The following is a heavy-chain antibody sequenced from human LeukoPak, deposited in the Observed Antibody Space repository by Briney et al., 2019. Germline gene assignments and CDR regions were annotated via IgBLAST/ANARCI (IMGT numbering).Heavy chain of an antibody. J-gene: IGHJ4*02. CDR2: IYPGDSDT. D-gene: IGHD3-22*01. CDR1: GYSFTSYW. V-gene: IGHV5-51*01. Sequence: GESLKISCTGSGYSFTSYWIGWVRQMPGEGLEWMGIIYPGDSDTRYSPSFQGQVTISADKSISTAYLQWSSLKASDTAMYYCASRRYYYDSSGSFDYWGQGTLVTVSS. CDR3: ASRRYYYDSSGSFDY.